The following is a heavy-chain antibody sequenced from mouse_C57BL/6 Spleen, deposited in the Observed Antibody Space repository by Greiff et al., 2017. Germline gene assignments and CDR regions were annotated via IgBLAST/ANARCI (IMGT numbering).Heavy chain of an antibody. D-gene: IGHD1-1*01. V-gene: IGHV1-69*01. Sequence: VQLQQPGAELVMPGASVKLSCKASGYTFTSYWMHWVKQRPGQGLEWIGEIDPSDSYTNYNQKFKGKSTLTVDKSSSTAYMQLSSLTSEDSAVYYCARSSYYGSSPGYFDVWGTGTTVTVSS. CDR1: GYTFTSYW. CDR3: ARSSYYGSSPGYFDV. J-gene: IGHJ1*03. CDR2: IDPSDSYT.